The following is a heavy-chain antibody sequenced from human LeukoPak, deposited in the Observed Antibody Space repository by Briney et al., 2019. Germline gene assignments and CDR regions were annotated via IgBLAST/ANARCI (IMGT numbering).Heavy chain of an antibody. CDR2: ISSSGSTI. Sequence: PGGSLRLSCAASGFTFSSYEMNWVRQALGKGLEWVSYISSSGSTIYYADSVKGRFTISRDNAKNSLYLQMNSLRAEDTAVYYCARDLGYCTSTSCYSLYGMDVWGKGTTVTVSS. V-gene: IGHV3-48*03. D-gene: IGHD2-2*02. J-gene: IGHJ6*04. CDR3: ARDLGYCTSTSCYSLYGMDV. CDR1: GFTFSSYE.